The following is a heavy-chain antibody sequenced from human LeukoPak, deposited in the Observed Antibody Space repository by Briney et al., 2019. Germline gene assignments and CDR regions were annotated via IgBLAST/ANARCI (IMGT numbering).Heavy chain of an antibody. V-gene: IGHV1-46*01. D-gene: IGHD6-6*01. CDR3: ARQARPYYFDY. CDR2: INPSGGST. Sequence: ASVKASCKASGYTFTSYYMHWVRQAPGQGLEWMGIINPSGGSTSYAQKFQGRVTMTRDTSTGTVYMELSSLRSEDTAVYYCARQARPYYFDYWGQGTLVTVSS. CDR1: GYTFTSYY. J-gene: IGHJ4*02.